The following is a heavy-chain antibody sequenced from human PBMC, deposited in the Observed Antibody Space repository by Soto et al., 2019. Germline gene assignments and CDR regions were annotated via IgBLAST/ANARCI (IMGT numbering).Heavy chain of an antibody. J-gene: IGHJ5*02. CDR1: GGTFSSYA. CDR3: ARDPLWRARYCISTSCAGGWFDP. CDR2: IIPIFGTA. D-gene: IGHD2-2*01. Sequence: QVQLVQSGAEVKKPGSSVKVSCKASGGTFSSYAISWVRQAPGQGLEWMGGIIPIFGTANYAQKFQGRVTITADESTSTAYRELSGLRSEDTAVYYCARDPLWRARYCISTSCAGGWFDPWGQGTLVTVSS. V-gene: IGHV1-69*12.